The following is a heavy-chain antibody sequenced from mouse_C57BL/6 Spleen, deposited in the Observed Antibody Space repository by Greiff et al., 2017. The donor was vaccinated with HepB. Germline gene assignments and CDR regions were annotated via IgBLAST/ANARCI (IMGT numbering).Heavy chain of an antibody. CDR3: ARPSDYSNYEEGAMDY. V-gene: IGHV5-17*01. J-gene: IGHJ4*01. D-gene: IGHD2-5*01. CDR1: GFTFSDYG. CDR2: ISSGSSTI. Sequence: EVQLQESGGGLVKPGGSLKLSCAASGFTFSDYGMHWVRQAPEKGLEWVAYISSGSSTIYYADTVKGRFTISRDNAKNTLFLQMTSLRSEDTAMYYCARPSDYSNYEEGAMDYWGQGTSVTVSS.